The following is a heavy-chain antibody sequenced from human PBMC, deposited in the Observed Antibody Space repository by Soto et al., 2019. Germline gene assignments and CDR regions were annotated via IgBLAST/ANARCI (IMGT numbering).Heavy chain of an antibody. CDR2: INPVNGKT. CDR3: ARGVRAVAETPYDGFDV. Sequence: ASVKVSCKASAYTFIDYAMHWVRQAPGQRPEWMGWINPVNGKTEYSQNLQGRVIITRDTSARTAYMELTSLSSDDTAVYYCARGVRAVAETPYDGFDVWGQGTMVTVSS. D-gene: IGHD6-19*01. V-gene: IGHV1-3*01. CDR1: AYTFIDYA. J-gene: IGHJ3*01.